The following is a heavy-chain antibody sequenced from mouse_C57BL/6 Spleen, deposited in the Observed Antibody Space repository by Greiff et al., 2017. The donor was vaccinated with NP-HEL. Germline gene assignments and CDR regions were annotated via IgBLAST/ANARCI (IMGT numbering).Heavy chain of an antibody. CDR1: GFSLSTFGMG. CDR2: IWWDDDK. J-gene: IGHJ1*03. Sequence: QVTLKVSGPGILQPSQTLSLTCSFSGFSLSTFGMGVGWIRQPSGKGLEWLAHIWWDDDKYYNPALKSRLTISKDTSKNQVFLKIANVDTADTATYYCARIATTVVAKGTSYWYFDVWGTGTTVTVSS. V-gene: IGHV8-8*01. D-gene: IGHD1-1*01. CDR3: ARIATTVVAKGTSYWYFDV.